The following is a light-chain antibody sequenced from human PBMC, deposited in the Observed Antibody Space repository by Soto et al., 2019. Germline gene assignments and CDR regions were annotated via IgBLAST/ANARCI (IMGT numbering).Light chain of an antibody. J-gene: IGKJ4*01. CDR1: QTLLHSNGKSY. CDR3: LQSLHFPLT. Sequence: VMTQTPLSLSVTPGQSASISCRSSQTLLHSNGKSYLYWYLQKAGQAPQLLIYEVSKRFSGVPDRFSGSGAGTDFILKISRVEAEDVGVYYCLQSLHFPLTFGGGTKVEIK. V-gene: IGKV2D-29*01. CDR2: EVS.